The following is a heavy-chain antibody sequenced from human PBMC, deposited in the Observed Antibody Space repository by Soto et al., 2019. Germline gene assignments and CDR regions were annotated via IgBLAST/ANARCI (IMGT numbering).Heavy chain of an antibody. J-gene: IGHJ4*01. CDR1: GFSFSNYW. V-gene: IGHV3-7*03. CDR2: IRQDGGAM. CDR3: ARARIDY. Sequence: GGSLRLSCVASGFSFSNYWMTWVRQAPGKGLEWVANIRQDGGAMYYADSVKGRFTISRDNAKNSLYLQMNSLRAEDTAIYYCARARIDYWGQGTLVTVSS.